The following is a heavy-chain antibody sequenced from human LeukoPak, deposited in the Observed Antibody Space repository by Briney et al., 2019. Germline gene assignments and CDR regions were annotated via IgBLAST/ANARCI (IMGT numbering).Heavy chain of an antibody. CDR1: GYTFTSYY. D-gene: IGHD6-19*01. CDR2: ISPSGGST. Sequence: ASVKVSCKTSGYTFTSYYMHWVRQAPGQGLEWMGVISPSGGSTSYAQKFQGRVTMTRDTSTSTVYMELSSLGSEDTAVYYCARGAVTASLRNFFDYWGQGTLVTVSS. J-gene: IGHJ4*02. V-gene: IGHV1-46*01. CDR3: ARGAVTASLRNFFDY.